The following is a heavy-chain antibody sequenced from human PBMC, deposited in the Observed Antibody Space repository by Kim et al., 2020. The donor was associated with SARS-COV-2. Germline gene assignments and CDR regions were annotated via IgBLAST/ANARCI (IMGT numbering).Heavy chain of an antibody. CDR2: INHSGST. CDR1: GGSFSGYY. V-gene: IGHV4-34*01. Sequence: SETLSLTCAVYGGSFSGYYWSWIRQPPGKGLEWIGEINHSGSTNYNPSLKSRVTISVDTSKNQFSLKLSSVTAADTAVYYCARGRRGSGGSLVRRLIQLDYWGQGTLVTVSS. CDR3: ARGRRGSGGSLVRRLIQLDY. J-gene: IGHJ4*02. D-gene: IGHD2-15*01.